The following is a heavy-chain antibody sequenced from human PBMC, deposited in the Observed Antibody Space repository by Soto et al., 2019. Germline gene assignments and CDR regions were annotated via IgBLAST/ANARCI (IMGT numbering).Heavy chain of an antibody. CDR1: GDSVTSNNYY. D-gene: IGHD3-10*01. CDR2: VYYSGRT. V-gene: IGHV4-61*01. CDR3: ARDPQYGSYFDY. J-gene: IGHJ4*02. Sequence: QVQLQESGPGLVKPSETLSLTCTVSGDSVTSNNYYWTWFRQPPGKGLEWIGYVYYSGRTNYNPSLKSRVTMSVDTSKNQFSLKLSSVTAADTAVYFCARDPQYGSYFDYWGQGTLVTVSS.